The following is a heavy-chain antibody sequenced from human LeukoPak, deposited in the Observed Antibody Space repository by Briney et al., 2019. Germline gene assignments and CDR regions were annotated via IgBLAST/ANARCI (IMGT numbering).Heavy chain of an antibody. CDR2: IYPGDSDT. V-gene: IGHV5-51*01. CDR1: GYSFTSYW. Sequence: SGESLKISCKGSGYSFTSYWIGWVRQVPGKGLEWMGIIYPGDSDTRYSPSFQGQVTISADKSISTASLQWSSLKASDTAMYYCASSWYYYGSGSYTFDAFDIWGQGTMVTVSS. D-gene: IGHD3-10*01. J-gene: IGHJ3*02. CDR3: ASSWYYYGSGSYTFDAFDI.